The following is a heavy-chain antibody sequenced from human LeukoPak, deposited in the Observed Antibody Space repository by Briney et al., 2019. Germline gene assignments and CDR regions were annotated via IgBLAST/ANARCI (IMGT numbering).Heavy chain of an antibody. CDR2: IYYSGST. CDR1: GGSISSYY. Sequence: SETLSLTCTVSGGSISSYYWSWIRQPPGKGLEWIGYIYYSGSTNYNPSLKSRVTISVDTSKNQFSLKLSSVTAADTAVCYCARGDTAMVDRYFDYWGQGTLVTVSS. J-gene: IGHJ4*02. CDR3: ARGDTAMVDRYFDY. V-gene: IGHV4-59*01. D-gene: IGHD5-18*01.